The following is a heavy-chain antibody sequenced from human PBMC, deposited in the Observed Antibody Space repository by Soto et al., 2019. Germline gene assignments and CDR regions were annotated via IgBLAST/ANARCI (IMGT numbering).Heavy chain of an antibody. J-gene: IGHJ3*02. Sequence: GGSLRLSCAASGFTFSSYAMSWVRQAPGKGLEWVSAISGSGGSTYYADSVKGRFTISRDNSKNTLYLQMNSLRAEDTAVYYCAKAIDPPPGSWEHWPYAFDIWGQGTMVTVSS. CDR1: GFTFSSYA. CDR2: ISGSGGST. V-gene: IGHV3-23*01. D-gene: IGHD6-13*01. CDR3: AKAIDPPPGSWEHWPYAFDI.